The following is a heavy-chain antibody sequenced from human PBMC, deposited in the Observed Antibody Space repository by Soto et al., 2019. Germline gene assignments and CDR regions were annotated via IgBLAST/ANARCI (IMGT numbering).Heavy chain of an antibody. D-gene: IGHD2-8*01. CDR1: GYTFGRYG. Sequence: GASVKVSCKASGYTFGRYGISWVRQAPGQGLEWMGWISGYNGDTNYAQKFQGRVTMTIDTSTTTAYMELRSLTSDDTAVYYCAKNGQPPYYYYGLDVWG. J-gene: IGHJ6*02. CDR2: ISGYNGDT. V-gene: IGHV1-18*01. CDR3: AKNGQPPYYYYGLDV.